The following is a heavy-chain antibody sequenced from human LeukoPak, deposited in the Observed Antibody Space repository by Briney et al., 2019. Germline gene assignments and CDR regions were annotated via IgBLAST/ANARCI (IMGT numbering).Heavy chain of an antibody. CDR1: GFTFRSYA. J-gene: IGHJ4*02. CDR2: ISYDGSNK. Sequence: QPGRSLRLSCAASGFTFRSYAMHWVRQAPGKGLEWVAVISYDGSNKYYADSVKGRFTISRDNSKNTLYLQMNSLRAEDTAVYYCAKDTWYYGGVFDYWGQGTLVTVSS. CDR3: AKDTWYYGGVFDY. D-gene: IGHD2/OR15-2a*01. V-gene: IGHV3-30*04.